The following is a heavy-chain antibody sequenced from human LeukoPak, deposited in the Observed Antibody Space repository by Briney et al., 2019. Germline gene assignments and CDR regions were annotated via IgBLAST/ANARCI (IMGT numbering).Heavy chain of an antibody. CDR1: GFTFSNYW. V-gene: IGHV3-7*05. CDR2: IKEDGSEK. Sequence: GGSLRLSCAASGFTFSNYWMSWVRQAPGKGLEWVANIKEDGSEKYYVDSVKGRFTISRDNAKNSVYLQMNSLRAEDTAVYYCAREQYGGKDYWGQGSLVTVSS. CDR3: AREQYGGKDY. D-gene: IGHD4-23*01. J-gene: IGHJ4*02.